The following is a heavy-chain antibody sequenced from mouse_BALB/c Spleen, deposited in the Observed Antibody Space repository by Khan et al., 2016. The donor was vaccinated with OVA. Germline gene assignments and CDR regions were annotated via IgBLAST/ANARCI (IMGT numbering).Heavy chain of an antibody. CDR3: ARRGYDYGRGAWFAY. J-gene: IGHJ3*01. Sequence: QVQLTESGPGLVQPSQSLSITCTVSGFSLTNYSVHWVRQSPGKGLEWLGVIWSAGSTDYNAAFISRLSISKDNSRSQVFFKMNSLQPNDTAIYYGARRGYDYGRGAWFAYWGQGTLVTVSA. D-gene: IGHD2-4*01. CDR2: IWSAGST. V-gene: IGHV2-2*02. CDR1: GFSLTNYS.